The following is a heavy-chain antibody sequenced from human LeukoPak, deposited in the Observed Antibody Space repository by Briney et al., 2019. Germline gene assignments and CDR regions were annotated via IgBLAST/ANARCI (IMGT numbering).Heavy chain of an antibody. J-gene: IGHJ4*02. CDR1: GGSISSSNW. Sequence: SGTLSLTCAVSGGSISSSNWWSWVRQPPGKGLEWIGEIYHSGSTNYNPSLKSRVTISVDKSKNQFSLKLSSVTAADTAVYYCVRHRHSSSWYVDYWGQGTLVTVSS. CDR2: IYHSGST. CDR3: VRHRHSSSWYVDY. V-gene: IGHV4-4*02. D-gene: IGHD6-13*01.